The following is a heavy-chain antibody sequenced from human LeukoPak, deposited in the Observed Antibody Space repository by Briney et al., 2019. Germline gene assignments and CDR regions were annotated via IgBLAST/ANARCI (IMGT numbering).Heavy chain of an antibody. CDR3: AKDQWEFTPRYFDY. Sequence: GGSLRLSCAASGFTFSSYAMHWVRQAPGKGLEWVAVISYDGSNKYYADSVKGRFTISRDNSKNTLYLQMNSLRAEDTAVYYCAKDQWEFTPRYFDYWGQGTLVTVSS. D-gene: IGHD1-26*01. V-gene: IGHV3-30*04. CDR2: ISYDGSNK. CDR1: GFTFSSYA. J-gene: IGHJ4*02.